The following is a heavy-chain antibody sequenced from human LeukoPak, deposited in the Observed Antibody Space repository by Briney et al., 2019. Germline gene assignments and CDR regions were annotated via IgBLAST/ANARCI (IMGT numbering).Heavy chain of an antibody. CDR3: AIDDYFDGSGPSGADYFDY. D-gene: IGHD3-22*01. J-gene: IGHJ4*02. V-gene: IGHV3-15*01. CDR1: GFSFTTAW. CDR2: IKAKGYGETT. Sequence: GGSLRLSCGASGFSFTTAWMSWVRQAPGKGLEWVGRIKAKGYGETTDYAAPVKGRFSISRDDSTNTLYLQMSSLKTEDTAMYYCAIDDYFDGSGPSGADYFDYWGQGTLVTVSS.